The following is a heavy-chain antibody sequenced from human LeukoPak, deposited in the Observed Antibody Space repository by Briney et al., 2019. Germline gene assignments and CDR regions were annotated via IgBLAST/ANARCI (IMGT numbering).Heavy chain of an antibody. CDR3: ARNLPYSSSWYYYYYYMDV. CDR1: GYTLTSYD. CDR2: MNPNSGNT. J-gene: IGHJ6*03. Sequence: GASVKVSCKASGYTLTSYDINWVRQATGQGLEWMGWMNPNSGNTGYAQKFQGRVTITRNTSISTAYMELSSLRSEDTAVYYCARNLPYSSSWYYYYYYMDVWGKGTTVTVSS. D-gene: IGHD6-13*01. V-gene: IGHV1-8*03.